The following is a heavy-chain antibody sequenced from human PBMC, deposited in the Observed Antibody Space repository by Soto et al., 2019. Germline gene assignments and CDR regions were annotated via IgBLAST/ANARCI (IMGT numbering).Heavy chain of an antibody. Sequence: QVQLQESGPGLVKPSQTLSLTCTVSGGSISSGDYYWSWIRQPPGKGLEWIGYIYYSGSTYYNPSLKIRVTIPVHTSKNQFSLKLSSVTAADTAVYYCASSRGWYIEFDYWGQGTLVTVSS. CDR2: IYYSGST. D-gene: IGHD6-19*01. J-gene: IGHJ4*02. CDR1: GGSISSGDYY. CDR3: ASSRGWYIEFDY. V-gene: IGHV4-30-4*01.